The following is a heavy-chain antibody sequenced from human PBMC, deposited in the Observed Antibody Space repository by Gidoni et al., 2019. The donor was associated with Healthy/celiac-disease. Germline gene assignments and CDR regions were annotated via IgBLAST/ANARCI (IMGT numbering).Heavy chain of an antibody. J-gene: IGHJ4*02. CDR1: GFPFSSYG. CDR2: IWYDGSNK. CDR3: ARDEGGGSYFDY. D-gene: IGHD1-26*01. Sequence: QVQLVESGGGVVQPGRSLRLYCAASGFPFSSYGMHWVRQAPGKGLEGVAVIWYDGSNKYYADSVKGRFTISRDNSKNTLYLQMNSLRAEDTAVYYCARDEGGGSYFDYWGQGTLVTVSS. V-gene: IGHV3-33*01.